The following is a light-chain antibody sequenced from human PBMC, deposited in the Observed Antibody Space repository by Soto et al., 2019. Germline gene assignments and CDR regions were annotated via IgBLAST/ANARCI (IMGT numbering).Light chain of an antibody. Sequence: QSALTQPASVSGSPGQSITISCTGTSSDVGGYNSVSWYQQHPGKAPKLMIYDVSNRPSGVPNRFSGSKSANTASLTISGLQAEDEADYYCSSYTSSSTLVFGTGTKVTVL. CDR1: SSDVGGYNS. J-gene: IGLJ1*01. V-gene: IGLV2-14*01. CDR2: DVS. CDR3: SSYTSSSTLV.